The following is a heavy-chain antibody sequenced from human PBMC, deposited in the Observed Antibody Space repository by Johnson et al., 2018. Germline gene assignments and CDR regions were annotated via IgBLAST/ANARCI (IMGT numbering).Heavy chain of an antibody. Sequence: VQLLESGGGVVQPGRSLRLSCAASGFTFSSYAMHWVRQAPGKGLEWVAVISYDGSNKYYADSVKGRFTISRDNSKNTLYLQMNSLRAEDTAVYYRASGGGYSYYMDVWGKGTTVTVSS. CDR3: ASGGGYSYYMDV. CDR1: GFTFSSYA. J-gene: IGHJ6*03. CDR2: ISYDGSNK. D-gene: IGHD2-15*01. V-gene: IGHV3-30-3*01.